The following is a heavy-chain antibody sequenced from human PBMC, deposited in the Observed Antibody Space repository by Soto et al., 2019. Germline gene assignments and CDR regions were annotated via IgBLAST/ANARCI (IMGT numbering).Heavy chain of an antibody. CDR2: ISYDGSNK. Sequence: GGSLRLSCAASGFTFSSYAMHWVRQAPGKGREWVAVISYDGSNKYYADSVKGRFTISRDNSKNTLYLQMNSLRAEDTAVHYCASDQWFGEPRLYFQNWGQGTLVTVSS. J-gene: IGHJ1*01. CDR3: ASDQWFGEPRLYFQN. V-gene: IGHV3-30-3*01. CDR1: GFTFSSYA. D-gene: IGHD3-10*01.